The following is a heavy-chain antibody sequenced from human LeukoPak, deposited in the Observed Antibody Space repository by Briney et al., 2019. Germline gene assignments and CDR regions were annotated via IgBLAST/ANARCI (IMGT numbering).Heavy chain of an antibody. CDR3: ASGYCSSTSCYFPFDY. Sequence: PSETLSLTCAVYGGSFSGYYWSWIRQPPGKGLEWIGEINHSGSTNYNPSLKSRVTISVDTSKNQFSLKLSSVTAADTAVYYCASGYCSSTSCYFPFDYWGQGTLVTVSS. D-gene: IGHD2-2*01. CDR1: GGSFSGYY. J-gene: IGHJ4*02. CDR2: INHSGST. V-gene: IGHV4-34*01.